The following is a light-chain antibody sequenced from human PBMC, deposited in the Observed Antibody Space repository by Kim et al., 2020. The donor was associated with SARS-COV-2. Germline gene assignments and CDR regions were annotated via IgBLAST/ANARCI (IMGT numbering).Light chain of an antibody. Sequence: SITISCTGTSSDVGGYNYVSWYQQHPGKAPKLKIYDVSNRPSGVSNRFSGSKSGNTASLTISGLQAEDEADYYCSSYTSSSTPLYVFGTGTKVTVL. V-gene: IGLV2-14*03. CDR2: DVS. J-gene: IGLJ1*01. CDR3: SSYTSSSTPLYV. CDR1: SSDVGGYNY.